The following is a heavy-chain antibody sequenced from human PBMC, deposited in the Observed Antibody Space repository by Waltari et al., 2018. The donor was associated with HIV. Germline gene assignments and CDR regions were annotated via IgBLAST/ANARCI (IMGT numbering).Heavy chain of an antibody. Sequence: QVQLQESGPGLVKPSETLSLTCAVSGYSISSGYYWGWIRQPPGKGLEWIGSIYHSGSTYYNPSLKSRVTISVDTSKNQFSLKLSSVTAADTAVYYCARDLNGATPDYWGQGTLVTVSS. J-gene: IGHJ4*02. D-gene: IGHD2-8*01. V-gene: IGHV4-38-2*02. CDR3: ARDLNGATPDY. CDR1: GYSISSGYY. CDR2: IYHSGST.